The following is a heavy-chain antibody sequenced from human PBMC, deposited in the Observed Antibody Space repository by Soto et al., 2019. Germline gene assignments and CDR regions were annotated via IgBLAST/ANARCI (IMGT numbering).Heavy chain of an antibody. CDR1: GGSISSSSYY. Sequence: PSDTLSLTCTVSGGSISSSSYYWGWIRQPPGKGLEWIGSIYYSGSTYYNPSLKSRVTISVDTSKNQFSLKLSSVTAADTAVYYCARHNYGSGSTYFDYWGQGTLVTVSS. V-gene: IGHV4-39*01. J-gene: IGHJ4*02. CDR3: ARHNYGSGSTYFDY. CDR2: IYYSGST. D-gene: IGHD3-10*01.